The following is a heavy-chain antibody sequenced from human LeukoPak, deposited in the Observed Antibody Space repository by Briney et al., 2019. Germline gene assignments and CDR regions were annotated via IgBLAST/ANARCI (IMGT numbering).Heavy chain of an antibody. D-gene: IGHD6-19*01. V-gene: IGHV3-30*02. J-gene: IGHJ4*02. CDR3: ARILDSAWGELGY. CDR1: GFSFSSYG. CDR2: IRSDGSNK. Sequence: GGSLRLSCAGSGFSFSSYGMHWVRQAPGKGLEWLAFIRSDGSNKYYADSVKGRFTISRDNSKNTLYLQMNSLRAEDTAVYYCARILDSAWGELGYWGQGTLVTVSS.